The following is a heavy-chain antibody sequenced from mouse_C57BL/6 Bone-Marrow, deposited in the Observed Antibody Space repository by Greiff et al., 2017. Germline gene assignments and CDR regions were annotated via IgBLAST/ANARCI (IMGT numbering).Heavy chain of an antibody. CDR3: AKTRYYCGYFDV. CDR1: GYTFTSYW. J-gene: IGHJ1*03. V-gene: IGHV1-50*01. Sequence: QVQLQQSGAELVKPGASVKLSCKASGYTFTSYWMQWVKQRPGQGLEWIGEIDPSDSYTNYNQKFKGKATLTVDTSSSTAYMQLSSLTSEDSAVYYCAKTRYYCGYFDVWGTGTTVTVSS. D-gene: IGHD1-1*01. CDR2: IDPSDSYT.